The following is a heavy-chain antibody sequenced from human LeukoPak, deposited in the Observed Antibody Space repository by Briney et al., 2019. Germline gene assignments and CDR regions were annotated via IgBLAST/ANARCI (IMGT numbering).Heavy chain of an antibody. Sequence: GGSLRLSCAASGFTFSTSWMTWVRQAPGKGLEWVANINGDGSLNGHVASVKGRFTISRDNAKNTLYLQMNSLRAEDTAVYYCVRGGRYSSDAFDSWGQGTMVTVSS. CDR1: GFTFSTSW. CDR2: INGDGSLN. CDR3: VRGGRYSSDAFDS. D-gene: IGHD1-26*01. V-gene: IGHV3-7*03. J-gene: IGHJ3*02.